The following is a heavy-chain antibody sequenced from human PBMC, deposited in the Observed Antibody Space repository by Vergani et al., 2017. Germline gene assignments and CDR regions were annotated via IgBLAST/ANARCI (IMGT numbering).Heavy chain of an antibody. J-gene: IGHJ6*02. CDR1: GGSISSYY. CDR2: IYYSGST. CDR3: ARQWGHSGSYYYYGMDV. D-gene: IGHD1-26*01. V-gene: IGHV4-59*08. Sequence: QVQLQESGPGLVKPSETLSLTCTVSGGSISSYYWSWIRQPPGKGLEWIGYIYYSGSTNYNPSLKSRVTISVDTSKNQFSLKLSSVTAADTAVYYCARQWGHSGSYYYYGMDVWGQGTTVTXSS.